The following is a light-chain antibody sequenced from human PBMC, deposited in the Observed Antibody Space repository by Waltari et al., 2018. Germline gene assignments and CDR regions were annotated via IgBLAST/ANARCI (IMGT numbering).Light chain of an antibody. CDR1: TSNIGNYY. CDR3: ATWDNSLTDVV. J-gene: IGLJ2*01. CDR2: DND. V-gene: IGLV1-51*01. Sequence: QSVLTQPPSVSAAPGQKVTISCSGGTSNIGNYYVSWYQHLPGAAPKLLIYDNDKRPAGIPDRFSASRSGTSATLGITGLQIGDEADYYCATWDNSLTDVVFGGGTKLTVL.